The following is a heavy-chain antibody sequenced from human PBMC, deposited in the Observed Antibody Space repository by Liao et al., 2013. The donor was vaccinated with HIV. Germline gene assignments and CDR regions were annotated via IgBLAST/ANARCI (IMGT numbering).Heavy chain of an antibody. CDR3: VTLDTAVDRFDS. CDR2: FYHSGTT. J-gene: IGHJ4*02. V-gene: IGHV4-30-2*01. D-gene: IGHD5-18*01. Sequence: QLQLQESGSGLVEPSQTLSLTCTVSGASLSYGGYSWGWIRQTPGKGLEWIGYFYHSGTTFYNPSLMSRVSISVDRSRNQFSLKLSSVTAADTAVYYCVTLDTAVDRFDSWGQGTLVTVSS. CDR1: GASLSYGGYS.